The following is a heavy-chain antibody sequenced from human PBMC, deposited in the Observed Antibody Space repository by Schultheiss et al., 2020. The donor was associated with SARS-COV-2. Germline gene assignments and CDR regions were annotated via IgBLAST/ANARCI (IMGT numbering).Heavy chain of an antibody. J-gene: IGHJ4*02. CDR1: GFTFSGSA. D-gene: IGHD3-22*01. Sequence: GGSLRLSCAASGFTFSGSAMHWVRQAPGKGLEWVAVISFDGSNKYYADSVKGRFTISRDNSKNTLYLQMNSLRAEDTAVYYCARGRGGYSSGYYYPPFDYWGQGTLVTVSS. CDR2: ISFDGSNK. V-gene: IGHV3-30*04. CDR3: ARGRGGYSSGYYYPPFDY.